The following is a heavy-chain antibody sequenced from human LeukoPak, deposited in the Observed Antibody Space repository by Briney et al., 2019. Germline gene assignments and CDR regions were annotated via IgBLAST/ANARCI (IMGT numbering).Heavy chain of an antibody. CDR3: ARVRYSYGYDAFDI. CDR2: INHSGST. D-gene: IGHD5-18*01. CDR1: GGSFSGYY. V-gene: IGHV4-34*01. J-gene: IGHJ3*02. Sequence: SETLSLTCAVYGGSFSGYYWSWIRQPPGKGLEWIGKINHSGSTNYNPSLKSRVTISVDTSKNQFSLKLSSVTAADTAVYYCARVRYSYGYDAFDIWGQGTMITVSS.